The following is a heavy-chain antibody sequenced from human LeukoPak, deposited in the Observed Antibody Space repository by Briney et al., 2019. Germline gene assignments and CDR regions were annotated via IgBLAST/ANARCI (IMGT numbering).Heavy chain of an antibody. CDR2: ISAYNGNT. V-gene: IGHV1-18*01. CDR1: GYTFTSYG. Sequence: ASVKVSCKASGYTFTSYGISWVRRAPGQRLEWMGWISAYNGNTNYAQKLQGRVTMTTDTSTSTAYMELRSLRSDDTAVYYCARDREITMVRGAPGPYYYYGMDVWGQGTTVTVSS. CDR3: ARDREITMVRGAPGPYYYYGMDV. D-gene: IGHD3-10*01. J-gene: IGHJ6*02.